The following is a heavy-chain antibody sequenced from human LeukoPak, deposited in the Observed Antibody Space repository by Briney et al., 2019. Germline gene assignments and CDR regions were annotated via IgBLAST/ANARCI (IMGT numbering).Heavy chain of an antibody. D-gene: IGHD2-2*01. Sequence: SETLSLTCAVYGGSFSGYYWSWIRQPPGKGLEWIGEINHSGSTNYNPSLKSRVTISVDTSKNQFSLKLSSVTAADTAVYYRARGGCSSTSCLYYYYYGMDVWGQGTTVTVSS. CDR3: ARGGCSSTSCLYYYYYGMDV. J-gene: IGHJ6*02. CDR1: GGSFSGYY. CDR2: INHSGST. V-gene: IGHV4-34*01.